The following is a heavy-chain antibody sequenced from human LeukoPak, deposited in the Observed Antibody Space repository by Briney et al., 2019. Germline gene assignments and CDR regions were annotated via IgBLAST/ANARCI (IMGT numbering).Heavy chain of an antibody. J-gene: IGHJ4*02. Sequence: PGGSLRLSCAASGFTFTSFGMHWVRQAPGKGLEWVAFVRNDGDVIYYTDSVKGRFTISRDNAKNSLYLQMNTLGAEDTAVYYCARDWSSGHVRSGYINYWGQGTLVTVSS. V-gene: IGHV3-30*02. CDR3: ARDWSSGHVRSGYINY. CDR2: VRNDGDVI. D-gene: IGHD6-19*01. CDR1: GFTFTSFG.